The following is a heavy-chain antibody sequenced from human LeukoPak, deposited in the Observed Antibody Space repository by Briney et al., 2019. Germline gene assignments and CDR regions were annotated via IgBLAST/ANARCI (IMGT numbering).Heavy chain of an antibody. CDR1: GGSISSSSYY. Sequence: SETLSLTCTVSGGSISSSSYYWGWIRQPPGKGLEWIGSIYYGGSTYYNPSLKSRVTISVDTSKNQFSLKLSSVTAADTAMYYCARDGGDGYNQYPMTYFDYWGQGTLVTVSS. J-gene: IGHJ4*02. V-gene: IGHV4-39*07. CDR3: ARDGGDGYNQYPMTYFDY. D-gene: IGHD5-24*01. CDR2: IYYGGST.